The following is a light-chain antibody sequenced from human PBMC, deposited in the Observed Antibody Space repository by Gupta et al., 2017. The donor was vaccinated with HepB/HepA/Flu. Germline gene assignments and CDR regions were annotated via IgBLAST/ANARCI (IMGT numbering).Light chain of an antibody. CDR2: WAS. Sequence: DIVMTQSPDSLAVSLGERATINCKSSQNILYNTFNKNYLAWYQQKPGQPPKLLIYWASTRESGVPDRFSGSASGTDFTLTISSLQAEDVAVYYCQQYYDTPLTFGRGTRVEI. CDR3: QQYYDTPLT. J-gene: IGKJ4*01. CDR1: QNILYNTFNKNY. V-gene: IGKV4-1*01.